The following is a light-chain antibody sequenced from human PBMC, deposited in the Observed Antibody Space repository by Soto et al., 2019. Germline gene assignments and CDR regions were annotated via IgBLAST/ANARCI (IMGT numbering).Light chain of an antibody. V-gene: IGLV2-23*01. Sequence: QSALTQPASVSGSPGQSITISCTGSSSDDGSYNLVSWYQQHPGKAPKLMIYEDSERPSGVSNRFSGSKSGNTASLTISGLQGEDEAQYYCCSYAGSSILVFGGGTKLTVL. J-gene: IGLJ2*01. CDR2: EDS. CDR3: CSYAGSSILV. CDR1: SSDDGSYNL.